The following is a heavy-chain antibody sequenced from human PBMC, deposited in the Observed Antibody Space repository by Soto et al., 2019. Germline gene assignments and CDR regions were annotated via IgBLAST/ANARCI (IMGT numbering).Heavy chain of an antibody. V-gene: IGHV1-69*01. J-gene: IGHJ4*02. Sequence: QVQLVQSGAEVKKPGSSVKVSCKAAGGTFSSNAISWVLQAPGPVLEWMGGIIPIFGTANYAQKFQGRVTITADESTSTAYMELSSLRSEDTAVYYCATPLGGYLSYYFDYWGQGTLVTVSS. CDR2: IIPIFGTA. CDR1: GGTFSSNA. D-gene: IGHD2-21*02. CDR3: ATPLGGYLSYYFDY.